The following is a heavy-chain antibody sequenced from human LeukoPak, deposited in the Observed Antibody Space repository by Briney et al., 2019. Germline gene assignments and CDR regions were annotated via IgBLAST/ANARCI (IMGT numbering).Heavy chain of an antibody. CDR2: IYYSGST. D-gene: IGHD3-22*01. V-gene: IGHV4-39*07. Sequence: SETLSLTCTVSGGSISSSSYFWGWIRQPPGEGLEWIGSIYYSGSTYYNPSLKSRVTISVDTSKNQFSLKLSSVTAADTAVYYCARENDSSGYYWGQGTLVTVSS. CDR3: ARENDSSGYY. CDR1: GGSISSSSYF. J-gene: IGHJ4*02.